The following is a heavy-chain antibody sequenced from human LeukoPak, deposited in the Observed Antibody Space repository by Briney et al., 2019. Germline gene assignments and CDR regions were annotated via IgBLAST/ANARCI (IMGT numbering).Heavy chain of an antibody. D-gene: IGHD2-2*01. CDR2: ISAYNGNT. CDR3: TRDRLDYCSSTSCYPYYYYYMDV. V-gene: IGHV1-18*01. Sequence: GASVKVSCKASGYTFTSYGISWVRQAPAQGLEWMGWISAYNGNTNYARKLQGRVAVTTDTSTSTAYMELRSLTSGDTAVYYCTRDRLDYCSSTSCYPYYYYYMDVWGKGTTVTVSS. J-gene: IGHJ6*03. CDR1: GYTFTSYG.